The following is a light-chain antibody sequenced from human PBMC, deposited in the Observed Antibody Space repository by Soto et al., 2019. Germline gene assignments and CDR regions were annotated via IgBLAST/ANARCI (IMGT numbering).Light chain of an antibody. CDR2: DNN. V-gene: IGLV1-51*01. Sequence: SVLTQPPSVSAAPGKKVTLSCSGSSSNIGNNYVSWYQQLPGTAPKLLIYDNNKRPSGIPDRFSGSKSGTSATLGITGLQTGDEADYYCGTWDSSLSAYVFGTGTKVTV. CDR3: GTWDSSLSAYV. CDR1: SSNIGNNY. J-gene: IGLJ1*01.